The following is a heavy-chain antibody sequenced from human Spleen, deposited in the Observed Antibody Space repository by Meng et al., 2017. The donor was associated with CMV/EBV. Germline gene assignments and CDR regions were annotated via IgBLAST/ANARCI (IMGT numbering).Heavy chain of an antibody. CDR2: IIPILGIT. CDR1: GGTFSNYA. V-gene: IGHV1-69*10. J-gene: IGHJ4*02. CDR3: ARAPRDGTTPYYFDY. Sequence: AGGTFSNYAVTWVRLAPGQELEWMGGIIPILGITNYAQKFHGRVTITADKSTGTAYMELTSLRSEDTALYYCARAPRDGTTPYYFDYWGQGTLVTVSS. D-gene: IGHD1-1*01.